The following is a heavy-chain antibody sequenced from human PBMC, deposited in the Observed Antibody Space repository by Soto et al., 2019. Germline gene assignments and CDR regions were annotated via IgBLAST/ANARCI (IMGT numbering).Heavy chain of an antibody. J-gene: IGHJ4*02. V-gene: IGHV4-34*01. D-gene: IGHD2-8*02. CDR3: ARDKITGLFDY. Sequence: QVQLQQWGAGLLKPSETLSLTCAVYGGSFSGYYWTWMRQPPGTGLELIGEINHSGSTNYNPSLKILVTISADTSKNQFSLKLLSVTAADTAVYYCARDKITGLFDYWGQGTLVNVSS. CDR2: INHSGST. CDR1: GGSFSGYY.